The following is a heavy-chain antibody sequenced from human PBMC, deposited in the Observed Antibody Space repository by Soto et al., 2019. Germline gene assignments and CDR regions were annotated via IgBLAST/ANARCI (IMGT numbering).Heavy chain of an antibody. D-gene: IGHD2-2*01. J-gene: IGHJ6*02. CDR3: ARENGLGYDYGMDV. CDR1: GGTFSSYA. CDR2: IIPIFGTV. V-gene: IGHV1-69*13. Sequence: SVKVSCKASGGTFSSYAISWVRQAPGQGLEWMGGIIPIFGTVNYAQKFQGRFTITADESTSTAYMELSSLRSEDTAVYYCARENGLGYDYGMDVWGQGTTVTVSS.